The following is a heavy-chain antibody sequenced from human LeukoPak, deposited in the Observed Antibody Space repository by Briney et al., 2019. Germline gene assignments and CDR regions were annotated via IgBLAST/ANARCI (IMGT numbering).Heavy chain of an antibody. CDR1: GYTFTSYG. J-gene: IGHJ3*02. CDR2: ISAYNGNT. D-gene: IGHD3-9*01. CDR3: ARVARGDYDILTGYYHQDAFDI. Sequence: ASVKVSCKASGYTFTSYGISWVRQPPGQGLEWMGWISAYNGNTNYAQKLQGRVTMTTDTSTSTAYMELRSLRSDDTAVYYCARVARGDYDILTGYYHQDAFDIWGQGTMVTVSS. V-gene: IGHV1-18*01.